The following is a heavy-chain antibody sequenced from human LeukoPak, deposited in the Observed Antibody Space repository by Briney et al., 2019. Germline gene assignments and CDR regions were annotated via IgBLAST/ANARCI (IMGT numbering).Heavy chain of an antibody. CDR3: ARSCSSTSCYYAFDI. V-gene: IGHV4-59*01. CDR1: DDSISDYY. CDR2: FHNSGTS. D-gene: IGHD2-2*01. Sequence: PSETLSLTCTVSDDSISDYYRGWIRQPPGKGLEWIGYFHNSGTSTYNPSLKSRVTISVDTSKNQFSLKLSSVTAADTAVYYCARSCSSTSCYYAFDIWGQGTMVTVSS. J-gene: IGHJ3*02.